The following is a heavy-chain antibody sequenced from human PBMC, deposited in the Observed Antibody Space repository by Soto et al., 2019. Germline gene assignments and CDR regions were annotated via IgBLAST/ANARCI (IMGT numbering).Heavy chain of an antibody. D-gene: IGHD2-2*01. Sequence: ASVKVCCKASNYTFITYGITLERQAPGQGLEWVGWITPYNGNTNYGQNFQGRVTMTADTSTSTAYMELGSLTTDDTAFYYCARDTSFYFDYWGQGTRVTGSS. CDR2: ITPYNGNT. CDR3: ARDTSFYFDY. V-gene: IGHV1-18*01. J-gene: IGHJ4*02. CDR1: NYTFITYG.